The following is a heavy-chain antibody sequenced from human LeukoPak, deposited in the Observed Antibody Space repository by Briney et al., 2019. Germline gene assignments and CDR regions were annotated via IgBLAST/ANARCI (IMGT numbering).Heavy chain of an antibody. J-gene: IGHJ3*02. D-gene: IGHD2-2*01. Sequence: SETLSLTCTVSGGSISNYYGSWIRQPPGKGLEWIGYIYYSGSTNYNPSLKSRVTISVDTSKNQFSLKLSSVTAADTAVYYCARNVADIVVVPTAMEGAFDIWGQGTMVIVSS. CDR2: IYYSGST. CDR3: ARNVADIVVVPTAMEGAFDI. V-gene: IGHV4-59*01. CDR1: GGSISNYY.